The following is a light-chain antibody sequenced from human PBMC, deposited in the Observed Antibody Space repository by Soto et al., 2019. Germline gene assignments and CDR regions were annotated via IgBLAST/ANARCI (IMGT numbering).Light chain of an antibody. Sequence: DIQMTQSPSSLSASVGDRVTITCRASQSIGGYLNWYQQKPGKAPNLLIYTASTLQSGVPSRFGGSGSGTDFTLTISSLQPEDFATYYCHQSYSTPTFGQGTKVEIK. J-gene: IGKJ1*01. CDR3: HQSYSTPT. V-gene: IGKV1-39*01. CDR1: QSIGGY. CDR2: TAS.